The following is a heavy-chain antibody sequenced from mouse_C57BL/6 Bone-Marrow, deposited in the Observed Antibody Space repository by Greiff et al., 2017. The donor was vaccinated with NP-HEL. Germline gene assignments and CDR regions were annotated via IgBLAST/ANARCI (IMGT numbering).Heavy chain of an antibody. J-gene: IGHJ4*01. CDR2: INPNYGTT. V-gene: IGHV1-39*01. CDR1: GYSFTDYN. Sequence: EVKLMESGPELVKPGASVKISCKASGYSFTDYNMNWVKQSNGKSLEWIGVINPNYGTTSYNQKFKGKATLTVDQSSSTAYMQLNSLTSEDSAVYYCARWAVVPCYYAMDYWGQGTSVTVSS. CDR3: ARWAVVPCYYAMDY. D-gene: IGHD1-1*01.